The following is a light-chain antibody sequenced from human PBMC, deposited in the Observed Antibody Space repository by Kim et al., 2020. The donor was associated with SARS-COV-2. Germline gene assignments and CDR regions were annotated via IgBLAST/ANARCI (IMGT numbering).Light chain of an antibody. CDR3: QHYATSQYT. CDR1: QSHSASS. Sequence: LSSGEGATLSCKDSQSHSASSLAWYQQRPGQSPRLLIYGDSNRAPGIPERFSGRGSGTDFTLTISRLEPDDFAVYFCQHYATSQYTFGQGTKLEI. CDR2: GDS. V-gene: IGKV3-20*01. J-gene: IGKJ2*01.